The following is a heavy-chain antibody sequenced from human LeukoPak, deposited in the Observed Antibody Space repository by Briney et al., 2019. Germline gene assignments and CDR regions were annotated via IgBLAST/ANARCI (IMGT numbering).Heavy chain of an antibody. CDR1: GDSVSSNSAA. CDR2: TYYRSKWYN. D-gene: IGHD2-21*01. CDR3: ARDSYSPTAYYYYYYGMDV. V-gene: IGHV6-1*01. Sequence: SQTLSLTCAISGDSVSSNSAAWDWIRQSPSRGLEGLGRTYYRSKWYNDYAVSVKSIISINPDTSKNQFSLQLNSVTPEDTAVYYCARDSYSPTAYYYYYYGMDVWGQGTTVTVSS. J-gene: IGHJ6*02.